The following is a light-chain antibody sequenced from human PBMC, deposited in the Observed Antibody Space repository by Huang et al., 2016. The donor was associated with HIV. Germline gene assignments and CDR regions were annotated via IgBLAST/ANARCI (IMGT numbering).Light chain of an antibody. CDR3: QQYKNWPPYT. V-gene: IGKV3-15*01. CDR2: GSS. CDR1: QSVSGN. Sequence: EIVMTQSPATLSVSPGERATLSCRASQSVSGNLAWYQQQPGQAPRLLIFGSSTRATGIPARFSGSGSGTEFTLTISSLQSEDFAVYYCQQYKNWPPYTFGQGTKLEI. J-gene: IGKJ2*01.